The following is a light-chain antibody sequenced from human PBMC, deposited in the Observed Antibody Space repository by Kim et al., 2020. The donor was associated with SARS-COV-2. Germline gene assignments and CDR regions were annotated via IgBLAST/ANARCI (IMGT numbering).Light chain of an antibody. CDR2: GKN. CDR3: NSRDSSGNHLV. CDR1: SLRSYY. V-gene: IGLV3-19*01. Sequence: SSELTQDPAVSVALGQTVRITCQGDSLRSYYASWYQQKPGQAPVLVIYGKNNRPSVIPDRFSGSSSGNTASLTITGAQAEDAAYYYCNSRDSSGNHLVFG. J-gene: IGLJ2*01.